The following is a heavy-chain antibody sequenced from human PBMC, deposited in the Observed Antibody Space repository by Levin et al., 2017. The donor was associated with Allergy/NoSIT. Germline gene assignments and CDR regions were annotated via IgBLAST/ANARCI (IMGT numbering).Heavy chain of an antibody. CDR1: GFTFSSYA. D-gene: IGHD2-2*01. CDR2: ISYDGSNK. CDR3: AKDLRYCSDTSCYPEDGFDI. Sequence: PGGSLRLSCAASGFTFSSYAMHWVRQAPGKGLEWVAVISYDGSNKYYADSVKGRFTISRDKSKNTLYLQMNSLRSEDTAVYYCAKDLRYCSDTSCYPEDGFDIWGLGTMVTVSS. V-gene: IGHV3-30*18. J-gene: IGHJ3*02.